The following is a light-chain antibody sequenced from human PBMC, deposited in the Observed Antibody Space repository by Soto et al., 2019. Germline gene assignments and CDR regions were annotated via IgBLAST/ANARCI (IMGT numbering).Light chain of an antibody. CDR1: QSVSSN. CDR3: QQRSNWLT. V-gene: IGKV3-11*01. J-gene: IGKJ4*01. Sequence: EIVMTQSPATLSVSPGERAALSFRASQSVSSNLAWYQQKPGQAPRLLIYDASNRATGIPARFSGSGSGTDFTLAISSLEPEDFAVYYCQQRSNWLTFGGGTKVDIK. CDR2: DAS.